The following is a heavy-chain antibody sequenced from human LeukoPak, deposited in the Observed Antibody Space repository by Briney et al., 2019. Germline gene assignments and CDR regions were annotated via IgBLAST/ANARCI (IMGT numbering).Heavy chain of an antibody. J-gene: IGHJ4*02. D-gene: IGHD3-9*01. CDR1: GFTFSSYW. V-gene: IGHV3-7*01. CDR2: IKQDGSEK. Sequence: GGSLRLSCAASGFTFSSYWMSWVRQAPGKGLEWVANIKQDGSEKYYVDSVKGRFTISRDNAKNSLYLQMNSLRAEDTAVYYCARAPGVYDILTGYSFYFDYWGQGTLVTVSS. CDR3: ARAPGVYDILTGYSFYFDY.